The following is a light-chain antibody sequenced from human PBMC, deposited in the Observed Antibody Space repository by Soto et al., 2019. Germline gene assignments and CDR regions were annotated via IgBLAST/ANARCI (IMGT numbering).Light chain of an antibody. J-gene: IGKJ4*01. CDR1: QSVSSN. CDR2: GAS. CDR3: QQYNKWPPLT. Sequence: EIVMTQSPATLSVSPGERATLSCRASQSVSSNLAWYQQKPGQAPRLLIYGASTRATGIPARFSGSGSGTEFTLTISILQSEDFAVYYCQQYNKWPPLTFGGGTQVQIK. V-gene: IGKV3-15*01.